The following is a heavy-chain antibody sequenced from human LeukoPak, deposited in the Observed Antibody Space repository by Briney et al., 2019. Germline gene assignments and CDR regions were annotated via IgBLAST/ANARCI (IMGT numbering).Heavy chain of an antibody. CDR3: ARVTVATISPRYFDL. D-gene: IGHD5-12*01. J-gene: IGHJ2*01. CDR2: ISSSSSTI. Sequence: GGSLRLSCAASGFTSSSYSMNWVRQAPGKGLEWVSYISSSSSTIYYADSVKGRFTISRDNAKNSLYLKMNSLRAEDTAVYYCARVTVATISPRYFDLWGRGTLVTVSS. CDR1: GFTSSSYS. V-gene: IGHV3-48*04.